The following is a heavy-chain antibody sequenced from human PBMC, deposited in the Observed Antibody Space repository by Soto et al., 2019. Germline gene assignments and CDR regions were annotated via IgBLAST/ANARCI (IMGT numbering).Heavy chain of an antibody. CDR2: IYYSGST. V-gene: IGHV4-39*01. CDR1: GGSISSSSYY. Sequence: SETLSLTCTVSGGSISSSSYYWGWIRQPPGKGLEWIGSIYYSGSTYYNPSLKSRVTISVDTSKNQFSLKLSSVTAADTAVYYCARQGTMIVVVINWFDPWGQGTLVTSPQ. J-gene: IGHJ5*02. D-gene: IGHD3-22*01. CDR3: ARQGTMIVVVINWFDP.